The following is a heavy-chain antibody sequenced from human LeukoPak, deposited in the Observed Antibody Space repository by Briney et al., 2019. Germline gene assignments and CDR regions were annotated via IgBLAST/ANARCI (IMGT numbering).Heavy chain of an antibody. CDR2: ISSSSSYI. CDR1: GFTFSSYS. J-gene: IGHJ4*02. V-gene: IGHV3-21*01. Sequence: GGSLRLSCAASGFTFSSYSMNWVRQAPGKGLEWVSSISSSSSYIYYADSVKGRFTISRDNAKNSLYLQMNSLRAEDTAVYYCAREGDYCSSTSCKSVYWGQGTLVTVSS. CDR3: AREGDYCSSTSCKSVY. D-gene: IGHD2-2*01.